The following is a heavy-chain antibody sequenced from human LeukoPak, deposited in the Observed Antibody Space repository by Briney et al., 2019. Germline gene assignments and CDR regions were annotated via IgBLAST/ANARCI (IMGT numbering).Heavy chain of an antibody. J-gene: IGHJ5*02. CDR1: GGSISGYY. CDR2: IYYSGST. V-gene: IGHV4-59*01. D-gene: IGHD5-24*01. Sequence: SETLSLTCTVSGGSISGYYWSWIPQPPGKGLEWIGYIYYSGSTNYNPSLKSRVTISVDTSKNQFSLKLSSVTAADTAVYYCARTVEMATIRRAGWFDPWGQGTLVTVSS. CDR3: ARTVEMATIRRAGWFDP.